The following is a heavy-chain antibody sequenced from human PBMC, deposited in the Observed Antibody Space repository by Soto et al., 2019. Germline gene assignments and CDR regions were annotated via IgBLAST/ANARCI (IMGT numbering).Heavy chain of an antibody. V-gene: IGHV4-59*01. Sequence: SETLSLTCTVSGGSISSYYWSWIRQPPGKGLEWIGYIYYTGTTNYNPSLKSRVTISVDTSKNQFSLKLSSVTTADTAVYYCKKLPWADYGGIFDPWGQGTLVTSPQ. J-gene: IGHJ5*02. CDR1: GGSISSYY. CDR3: KKLPWADYGGIFDP. CDR2: IYYTGTT. D-gene: IGHD4-17*01.